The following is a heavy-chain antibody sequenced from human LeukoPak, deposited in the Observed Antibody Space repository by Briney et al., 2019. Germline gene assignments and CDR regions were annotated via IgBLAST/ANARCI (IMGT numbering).Heavy chain of an antibody. V-gene: IGHV4-39*01. CDR1: GYSISSGSISSGYY. CDR3: ARHIVVVPAAMPGGYNWFDP. CDR2: IYYSGST. Sequence: SETLSLNCTVSGYSISSGSISSGYYWGWIRQPPGKGLEWIGSIYYSGSTYYNPSLKSRVTISVDTSKNQFSLKLSSVTAADTAVYYCARHIVVVPAAMPGGYNWFDPWGQGTLVTVSS. D-gene: IGHD2-2*01. J-gene: IGHJ5*02.